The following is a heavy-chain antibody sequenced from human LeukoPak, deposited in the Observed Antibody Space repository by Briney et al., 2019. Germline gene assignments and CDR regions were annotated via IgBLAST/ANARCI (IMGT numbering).Heavy chain of an antibody. Sequence: SCNVSGYTLTELSMHWVRQAPGKGLEWVAVISYDGSNKYYADSVKGRFTISRDNSKNTLYLQMNSLRAEDTAVYYCAKDRYGYSYGGPLDYWGQGTLVTVSS. CDR1: GYTLTELS. V-gene: IGHV3-30*18. J-gene: IGHJ4*02. D-gene: IGHD5-18*01. CDR3: AKDRYGYSYGGPLDY. CDR2: ISYDGSNK.